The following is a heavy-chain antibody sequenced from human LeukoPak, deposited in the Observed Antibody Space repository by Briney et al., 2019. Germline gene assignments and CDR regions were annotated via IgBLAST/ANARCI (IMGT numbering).Heavy chain of an antibody. J-gene: IGHJ4*02. Sequence: SQTLSLTCAISGDSVSSNSAAWNWIRQSPSRGLEWLGRTYYRSKWYNDYAVSVKSRITINPDTSKNQFSLNLSSVTAADTAVYYCARTFHSGSFPPKDYFDYWGQGTLVTVSS. V-gene: IGHV6-1*01. CDR1: GDSVSSNSAA. CDR3: ARTFHSGSFPPKDYFDY. CDR2: TYYRSKWYN. D-gene: IGHD1-26*01.